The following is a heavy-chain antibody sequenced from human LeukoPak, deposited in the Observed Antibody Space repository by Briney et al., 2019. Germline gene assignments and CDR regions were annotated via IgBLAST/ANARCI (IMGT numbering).Heavy chain of an antibody. CDR1: GYTFTSYG. V-gene: IGHV1-18*01. CDR2: ISAYNGNT. CDR3: ARVGYDTAMVISPFDY. D-gene: IGHD5-18*01. Sequence: GASVKVSCKASGYTFTSYGISWVRQAPGQGLEWMGWISAYNGNTNYAQKLQGRVTMTTDTSTSTAYMELRSLRSDDTAVYYCARVGYDTAMVISPFDYWGQGTLVTVPS. J-gene: IGHJ4*02.